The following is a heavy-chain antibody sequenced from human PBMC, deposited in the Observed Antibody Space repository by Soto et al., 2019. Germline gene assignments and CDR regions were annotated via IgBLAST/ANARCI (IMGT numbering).Heavy chain of an antibody. J-gene: IGHJ6*02. D-gene: IGHD6-19*01. CDR1: GDSVSSNSAT. CDR3: ARELSKAVAGTYYYYYGMDV. V-gene: IGHV6-1*01. CDR2: TYYRSKWYG. Sequence: RSLTCAISGDSVSSNSATWNWIRQSPSRGLEWLGRTYYRSKWYGDYAVSVKSRITINPDTSKNQFSLQLNSVTPEDTAVYYCARELSKAVAGTYYYYYGMDVWGQGTTVTVS.